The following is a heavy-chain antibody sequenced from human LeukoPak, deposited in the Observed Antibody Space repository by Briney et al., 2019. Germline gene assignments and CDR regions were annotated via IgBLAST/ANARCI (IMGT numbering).Heavy chain of an antibody. V-gene: IGHV3-53*01. CDR1: GFTVSSNY. CDR3: AKGPGYYDSSGYNWFDP. Sequence: GGSLRLSCAASGFTVSSNYMSWVRQAPGKGLEWVSVIYSGGSTYYADSVKGRFTISRDTPKNTLYLQMNSLRAEDTAVYYCAKGPGYYDSSGYNWFDPWGQGTLVTVSS. CDR2: IYSGGST. J-gene: IGHJ5*02. D-gene: IGHD3-22*01.